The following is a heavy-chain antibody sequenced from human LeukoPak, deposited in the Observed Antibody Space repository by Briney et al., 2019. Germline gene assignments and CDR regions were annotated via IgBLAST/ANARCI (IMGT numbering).Heavy chain of an antibody. J-gene: IGHJ6*02. D-gene: IGHD2-15*01. CDR2: IYSGGST. Sequence: GGSLRLSCVASGFTVSSNYMSWVRQAPGKGLEWVSAIYSGGSTYYADSVKGRFTISRDNSKNTLYLQMNSLRAEDTAVYYCARVAYAYYYYGMDVWGQGTTVTVS. V-gene: IGHV3-66*02. CDR3: ARVAYAYYYYGMDV. CDR1: GFTVSSNY.